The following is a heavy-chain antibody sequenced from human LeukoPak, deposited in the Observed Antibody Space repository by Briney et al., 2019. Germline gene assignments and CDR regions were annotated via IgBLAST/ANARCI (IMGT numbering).Heavy chain of an antibody. V-gene: IGHV5-51*01. CDR2: IYPGDSDT. CDR3: ARREPRGDGYNFRY. D-gene: IGHD5-24*01. J-gene: IGHJ4*02. CDR1: GYSFTSYW. Sequence: GESLKISCKGPGYSFTSYWIGWVRQIPGKGLEWLGIIYPGDSDTRYSPSFQGQVTISADKSISTAYLQWSSLKASDSAMYYCARREPRGDGYNFRYWGQGTLVTVSS.